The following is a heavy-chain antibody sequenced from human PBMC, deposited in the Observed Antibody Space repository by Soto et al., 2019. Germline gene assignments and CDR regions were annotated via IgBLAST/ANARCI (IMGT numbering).Heavy chain of an antibody. CDR3: ARAGYSSSYSYFDY. Sequence: ASVKVSCKASGYTFTSYGISWVRQAPGQGLEWMGWISAYNGNTNYAQRLQGRVTMTTDTSTSTAYMELRSLRSDDTAVYYCARAGYSSSYSYFDYWGQGTLVTVSS. D-gene: IGHD6-13*01. J-gene: IGHJ4*02. CDR1: GYTFTSYG. V-gene: IGHV1-18*01. CDR2: ISAYNGNT.